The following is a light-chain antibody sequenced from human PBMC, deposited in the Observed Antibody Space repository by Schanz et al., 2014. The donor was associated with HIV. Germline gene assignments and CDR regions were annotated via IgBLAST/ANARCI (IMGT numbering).Light chain of an antibody. CDR2: DAS. CDR3: QQYGTSLIT. J-gene: IGKJ5*01. V-gene: IGKV3-20*01. Sequence: EIVMTQSPGTLSVSPGERATLSCRASQTVSNNLAWYQQKPGQAPRLLIYDASSRATGIPDRFSGSGSGTDFTLTIIRREPEDFAVYYCQQYGTSLITFGQGTRLEI. CDR1: QTVSNN.